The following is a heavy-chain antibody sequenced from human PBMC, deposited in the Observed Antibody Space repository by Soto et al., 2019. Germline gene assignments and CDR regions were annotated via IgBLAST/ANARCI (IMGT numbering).Heavy chain of an antibody. CDR2: IIPIFGTA. D-gene: IGHD4-17*01. CDR1: GGTFSSYA. J-gene: IGHJ3*02. V-gene: IGHV1-69*13. CDR3: ARDSSLYDYGDYAPWELWAFDI. Sequence: SVKVSCKASGGTFSSYAISWVRQAPGQGLERIGGIIPIFGTANYAQKFQGRVTITADESTSTAYMELSSLRSEDTAVYYCARDSSLYDYGDYAPWELWAFDIWRQGTMVTVSS.